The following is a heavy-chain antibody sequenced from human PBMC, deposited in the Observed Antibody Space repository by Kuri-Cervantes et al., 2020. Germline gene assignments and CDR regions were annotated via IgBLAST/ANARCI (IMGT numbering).Heavy chain of an antibody. CDR1: GGSISSGDYY. J-gene: IGHJ6*02. D-gene: IGHD2-2*01. CDR2: IYYSGST. V-gene: IGHV4-30-4*01. Sequence: LRLSCTVSGGSISSGDYYWSWIRQPPGKGLERIGYIYYSGSTYYNPSLKSRVTISVDTSKNQFSLKLSSVTAADTAVYYCAVGFKAYYYYGMDVWGQGTTVTVSS. CDR3: AVGFKAYYYYGMDV.